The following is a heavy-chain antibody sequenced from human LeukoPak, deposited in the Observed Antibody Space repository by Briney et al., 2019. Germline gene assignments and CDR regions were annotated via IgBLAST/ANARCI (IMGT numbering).Heavy chain of an antibody. V-gene: IGHV3-21*04. CDR3: AKVRGIAGVNYYFDY. J-gene: IGHJ4*02. D-gene: IGHD6-13*01. CDR1: GFTFSSYS. Sequence: PGGSLRLSCAASGFTFSSYSMNWVRQAPGKGLEWVSSISSSSSYIYYADSVKGRFTISRDNSKNTLYLQMNSLRAEDTAVYYCAKVRGIAGVNYYFDYWGQGTLVTVSS. CDR2: ISSSSSYI.